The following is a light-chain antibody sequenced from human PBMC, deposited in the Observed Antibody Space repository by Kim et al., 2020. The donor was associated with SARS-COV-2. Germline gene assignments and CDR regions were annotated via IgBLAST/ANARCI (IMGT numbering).Light chain of an antibody. Sequence: SVGDGVTITCQASKDISNYLNWYQQKPGKAPKLLIYDASNLETGVPSRFSGSGSGTDFTFTISSLQPEDIATYYCQQYDNLPRVTFGQGTRLEIK. CDR3: QQYDNLPRVT. V-gene: IGKV1-33*01. CDR1: KDISNY. J-gene: IGKJ5*01. CDR2: DAS.